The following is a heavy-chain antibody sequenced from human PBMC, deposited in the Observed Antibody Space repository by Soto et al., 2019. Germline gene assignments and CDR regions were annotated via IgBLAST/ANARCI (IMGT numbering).Heavy chain of an antibody. D-gene: IGHD2-21*02. CDR2: IIPLFGTA. V-gene: IGHV1-69*01. Sequence: QVQLVQSGAEVKKPGSSVKVSCKASGGTFSRYAINWVRQAPGHGLEWMGGIIPLFGTAKYAQKFQDRVTITADESTSTAHMELRSLTSDDTAVYYCARESGDSYGHNYYGMDVWGQGTTVTVSS. CDR3: ARESGDSYGHNYYGMDV. J-gene: IGHJ6*02. CDR1: GGTFSRYA.